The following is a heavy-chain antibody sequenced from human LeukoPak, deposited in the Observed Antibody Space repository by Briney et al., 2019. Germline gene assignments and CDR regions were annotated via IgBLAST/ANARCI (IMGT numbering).Heavy chain of an antibody. CDR2: IYYSGST. Sequence: SQTLSLTCAVSGGSTSSGGYSWSWIRQPPGKGLEWIGYIYYSGSTNYNPSLKSRVTISVDTSKNQFSLKLSSVTAADTAVYYCARDPSSGWFDYWGQGTLVTVSS. J-gene: IGHJ4*02. D-gene: IGHD6-19*01. V-gene: IGHV4-61*08. CDR3: ARDPSSGWFDY. CDR1: GGSTSSGGYS.